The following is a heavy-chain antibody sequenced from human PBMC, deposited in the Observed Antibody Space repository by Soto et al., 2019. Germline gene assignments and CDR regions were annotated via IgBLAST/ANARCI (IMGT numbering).Heavy chain of an antibody. CDR1: GGSVSGSYYY. V-gene: IGHV4-39*01. CDR3: ASSQKGYNWNYFDH. D-gene: IGHD1-20*01. CDR2: VFYTGFT. Sequence: SETLSLTCAVSGGSVSGSYYYWAWLRQSPGKGPEWIGSVFYTGFTSYNPSLESRVSVSVDTSKNQFSLKVSAVTAADTAVYYCASSQKGYNWNYFDHWGQGALVTVSS. J-gene: IGHJ4*02.